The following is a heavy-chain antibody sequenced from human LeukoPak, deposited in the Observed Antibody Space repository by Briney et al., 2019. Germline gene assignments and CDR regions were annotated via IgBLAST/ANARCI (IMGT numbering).Heavy chain of an antibody. D-gene: IGHD3-16*02. Sequence: GGSLRLSCAASGFTFSSYAMSWVRQAPGKGLEWVANIKQDGSEKYYVDSVKGRFTISRDNAKNSLYLQMNSLRAEDTAVYYCARESFYGDAFDIWGQGTMVTVSS. CDR3: ARESFYGDAFDI. J-gene: IGHJ3*02. V-gene: IGHV3-7*01. CDR2: IKQDGSEK. CDR1: GFTFSSYA.